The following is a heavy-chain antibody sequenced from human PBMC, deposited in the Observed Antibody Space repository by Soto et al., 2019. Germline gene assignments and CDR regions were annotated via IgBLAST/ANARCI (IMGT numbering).Heavy chain of an antibody. D-gene: IGHD3-3*01. J-gene: IGHJ4*02. V-gene: IGHV3-9*01. CDR3: AKGSYDFWSGEPRHFDY. CDR2: ISWNSGSI. Sequence: GGSLRLSCAASGFTFDDYAMHWVRQAPGKGLEWVSGISWNSGSIGYADSVKGRFTISRDNAKNSLYLQMNSLRAEDTALYYCAKGSYDFWSGEPRHFDYWGQGTLVTVSS. CDR1: GFTFDDYA.